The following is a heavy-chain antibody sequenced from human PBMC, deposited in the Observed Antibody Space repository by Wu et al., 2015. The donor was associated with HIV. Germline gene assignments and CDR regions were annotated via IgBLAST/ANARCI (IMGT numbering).Heavy chain of an antibody. D-gene: IGHD4-17*01. J-gene: IGHJ4*02. V-gene: IGHV1-46*01. CDR1: GYPFTSYY. Sequence: QVQLVQSGAEVKKPGASVRVSCKASGYPFTSYYLHWVRQAPGQGLEWMGIVNPSVGSTAYAQKFQGRVSMNSDTSTTTVYMELSSLRSDDTAVYYCARDPDYPDYGDYCDYWGQGTLVTVSS. CDR3: ARDPDYPDYGDYCDY. CDR2: VNPSVGST.